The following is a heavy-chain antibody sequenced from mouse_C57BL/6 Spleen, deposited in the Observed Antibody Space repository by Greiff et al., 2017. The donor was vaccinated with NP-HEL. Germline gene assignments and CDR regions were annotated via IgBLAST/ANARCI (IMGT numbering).Heavy chain of an antibody. CDR1: GFTFSNYW. CDR3: TKLGPYYFDY. V-gene: IGHV6-3*01. CDR2: IRLKSDNYAT. D-gene: IGHD4-1*01. Sequence: EVQLVESGGGLVQPGGSMKLSCVASGFTFSNYWMNWVRQSPEKGLAWVAQIRLKSDNYATHYAESVKGRFTISRDDSKSSVYLQMNNLRAEDTGIYYCTKLGPYYFDYWGQGTTLTVSS. J-gene: IGHJ2*01.